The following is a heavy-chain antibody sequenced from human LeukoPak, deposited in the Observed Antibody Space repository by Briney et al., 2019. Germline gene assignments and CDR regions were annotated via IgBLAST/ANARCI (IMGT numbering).Heavy chain of an antibody. CDR2: ISAYNGNT. J-gene: IGHJ4*02. V-gene: IGHV1-18*01. CDR1: GYTFTSYG. D-gene: IGHD1-26*01. Sequence: ASVKVSCKASGYTFTSYGISWVRQAPGQGLEWMGWISAYNGNTNYAQKLQGRVTMTRDTSISTAYMELSRLRSDDTAVYYCARVGATINYDYWGQGTLVTV. CDR3: ARVGATINYDY.